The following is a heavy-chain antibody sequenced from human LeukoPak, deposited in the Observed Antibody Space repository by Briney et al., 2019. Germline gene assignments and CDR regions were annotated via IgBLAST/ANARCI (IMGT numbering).Heavy chain of an antibody. Sequence: ASVKVSCKASGYTFTSYGVSWVRQAPGQGLEWMGWISAYNGNTNYAQKLQGRVTMTTDTSTSTAYMELRSLRSDDTAVYYCARDSYVVATLRHFDYWGQGTLVTVSS. J-gene: IGHJ4*02. V-gene: IGHV1-18*01. CDR1: GYTFTSYG. CDR2: ISAYNGNT. CDR3: ARDSYVVATLRHFDY. D-gene: IGHD5-12*01.